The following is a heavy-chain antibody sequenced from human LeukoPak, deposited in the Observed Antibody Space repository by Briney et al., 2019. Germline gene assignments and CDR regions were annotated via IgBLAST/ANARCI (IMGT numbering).Heavy chain of an antibody. CDR3: GRALGGEAY. D-gene: IGHD3-16*01. CDR1: GYTFTSYG. V-gene: IGHV1-18*01. J-gene: IGHJ4*02. Sequence: ASVKVSCKASGYTFTSYGISWVRQAPGQGLEWMGWISTLNGNTNYAQMFQGRVTMTTDTSTSTAYVELRSLRSDDTAVYYCGRALGGEAYWGQGTLVTVSS. CDR2: ISTLNGNT.